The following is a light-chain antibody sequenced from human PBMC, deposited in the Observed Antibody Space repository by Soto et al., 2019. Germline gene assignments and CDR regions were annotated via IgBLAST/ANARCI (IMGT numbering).Light chain of an antibody. CDR3: QHTYSTPIT. CDR2: AAS. CDR1: QSISNY. Sequence: DIQMTQSPSSLSASVGDRVTIACRASQSISNYLNWYQQRPGKAPKLLIYAASSLQSGVPSRFSGSGSGTDFTLTISSLQPEDFVTYYCQHTYSTPITFGQGTRMEIK. J-gene: IGKJ5*01. V-gene: IGKV1-39*01.